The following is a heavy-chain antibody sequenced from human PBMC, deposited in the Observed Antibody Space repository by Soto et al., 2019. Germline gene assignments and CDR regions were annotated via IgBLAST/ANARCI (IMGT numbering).Heavy chain of an antibody. CDR3: ARFGGGGSGSRLDY. D-gene: IGHD1-26*01. CDR1: GYTFTGYY. V-gene: IGHV1-2*04. J-gene: IGHJ4*02. CDR2: INPNSGGT. Sequence: ASVKVSCKASGYTFTGYYMHWVRQAPGQGLEWMGWINPNSGGTNYAQKFQGWVTMTRDTSISTAYMELSRLRSDDTAVYYCARFGGGGSGSRLDYWGQGTLVTVSS.